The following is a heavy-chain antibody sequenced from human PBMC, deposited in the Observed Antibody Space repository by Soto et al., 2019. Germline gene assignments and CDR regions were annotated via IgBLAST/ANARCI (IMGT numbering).Heavy chain of an antibody. CDR3: ARDRQSRELWLPPYYCYGMDV. CDR1: GFTFSSYA. Sequence: PGGSLRLSCAASGFTFSSYAMHWVRQAPGKGLEWVAVISYDGSNKYYADSVKGRFTISRDNSKNTLYLQMNSLRAEDTAVYYCARDRQSRELWLPPYYCYGMDVWGQGTTVTVSS. V-gene: IGHV3-30-3*01. CDR2: ISYDGSNK. D-gene: IGHD5-18*01. J-gene: IGHJ6*02.